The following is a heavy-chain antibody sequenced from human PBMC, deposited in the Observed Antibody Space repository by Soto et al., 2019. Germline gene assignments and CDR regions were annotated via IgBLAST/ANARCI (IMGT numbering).Heavy chain of an antibody. CDR1: GGSISSSRYY. Sequence: SETLSLTCSFSGGSISSSRYYWAWIRQPPGKGLEWIGSIYYSGSIYYNPSLQSRVSMSFDTSKNQLTLKLRSVTATDTAEYYCASGTDLSRRVVDSFEYWGQGTQVTVSS. D-gene: IGHD3-3*01. V-gene: IGHV4-39*01. CDR2: IYYSGSI. CDR3: ASGTDLSRRVVDSFEY. J-gene: IGHJ4*02.